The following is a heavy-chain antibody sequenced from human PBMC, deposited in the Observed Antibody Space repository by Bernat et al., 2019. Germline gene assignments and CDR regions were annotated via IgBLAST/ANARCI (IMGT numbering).Heavy chain of an antibody. CDR1: GFTFSSYA. Sequence: QVQLVESGGGVVQPGRSLRLSCAAPGFTFSSYAMHCVRQAPGKGLEWVAVISYDGSNKYYADSVKGRFTISRDNSKNTLYLQMNSLRAEDTAVYYCARGRDYWGQGTLVTVSS. CDR2: ISYDGSNK. CDR3: ARGRDY. J-gene: IGHJ4*02. V-gene: IGHV3-30*01.